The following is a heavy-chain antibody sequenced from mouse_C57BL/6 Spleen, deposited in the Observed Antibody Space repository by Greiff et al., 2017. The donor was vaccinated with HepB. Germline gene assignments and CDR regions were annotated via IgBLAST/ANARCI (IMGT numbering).Heavy chain of an antibody. CDR2: IYPGSGNT. CDR3: AREDGNYNY. V-gene: IGHV1-66*01. Sequence: QVQLKESGPELVKPGASVKISCKASGYSFTSYYIHWVKQRPGQGLEWIGWIYPGSGNTKYNEKFKGKATLTADTSSSTAYMQLSSLTSEDSAVYYCAREDGNYNYWGQGTTLTVSS. D-gene: IGHD2-1*01. J-gene: IGHJ2*01. CDR1: GYSFTSYY.